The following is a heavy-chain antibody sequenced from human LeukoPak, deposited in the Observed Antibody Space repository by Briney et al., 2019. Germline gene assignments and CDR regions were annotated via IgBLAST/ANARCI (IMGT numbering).Heavy chain of an antibody. CDR2: LSGTGDNT. V-gene: IGHV3-23*01. D-gene: IGHD2-2*01. CDR1: GLTFSNAW. CDR3: ARGPINYSTSWRFDY. Sequence: GGSLRLSCAASGLTFSNAWMTWVRQAPGKGLEWVSALSGTGDNTYYADSVEGRFTISRDNTNNIVYLQMNSLRAEDTAVYYCARGPINYSTSWRFDYWGQGTLVTVSS. J-gene: IGHJ4*02.